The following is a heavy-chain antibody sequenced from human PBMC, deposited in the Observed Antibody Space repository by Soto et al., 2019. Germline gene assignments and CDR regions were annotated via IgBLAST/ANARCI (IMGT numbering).Heavy chain of an antibody. V-gene: IGHV3-23*01. CDR2: ISGSGGST. J-gene: IGHJ4*02. D-gene: IGHD4-17*01. CDR3: AKDFSDYGHYYRDY. CDR1: GFTFSSYA. Sequence: SGGSLRLSCAASGFTFSSYAMSWVRQAPGKGLEWVSAISGSGGSTYYADSVKGRFTISRDNSKNTLYLQMNSLRAEDTAVYYCAKDFSDYGHYYRDYWGQGTLVTVSS.